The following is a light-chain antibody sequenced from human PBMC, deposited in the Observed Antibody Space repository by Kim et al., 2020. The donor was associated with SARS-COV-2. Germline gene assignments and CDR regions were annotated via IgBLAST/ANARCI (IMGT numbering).Light chain of an antibody. Sequence: QSSTISCTGTSSDDGGYNDVSWYQQHPGKAPKLMIYDVSNRPSGFSNRFSGSKSGDTASLTISGLQAEDEADYYCSSYTTSSTLVFGGGTQLTVL. V-gene: IGLV2-14*03. CDR1: SSDDGGYND. CDR2: DVS. J-gene: IGLJ2*01. CDR3: SSYTTSSTLV.